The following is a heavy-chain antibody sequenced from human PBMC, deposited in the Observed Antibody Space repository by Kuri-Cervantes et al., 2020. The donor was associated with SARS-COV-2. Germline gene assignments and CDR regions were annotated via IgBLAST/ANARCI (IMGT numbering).Heavy chain of an antibody. D-gene: IGHD3-3*01. V-gene: IGHV3-7*03. CDR3: ARRYTDVLGFLEWPGKTQYYYYIDV. Sequence: GGSLRLSCAASGFTSSSYWMSWVRQAPGKGLEWVANIKQDGSEKYYVDSVKGRFTISRDNAKKSLYLQMNSLRAEDTAVYYCARRYTDVLGFLEWPGKTQYYYYIDVWGKGTTVTVSS. CDR1: GFTSSSYW. J-gene: IGHJ6*03. CDR2: IKQDGSEK.